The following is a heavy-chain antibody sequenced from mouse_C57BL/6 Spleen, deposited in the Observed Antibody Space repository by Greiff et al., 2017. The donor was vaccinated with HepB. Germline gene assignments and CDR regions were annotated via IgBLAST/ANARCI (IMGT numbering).Heavy chain of an antibody. J-gene: IGHJ1*03. Sequence: DVKLVESGGGLVKPGGSLKLSCAASGFTFSSYAMSWVRQTPEKRLEWVATISDGGSYTYYPDNVKGRFTISRDNAKNNLYLQMSHLKSEDTAMYYCARDRGTTVVAHWYFDVWGTGTTVTVSS. CDR2: ISDGGSYT. CDR3: ARDRGTTVVAHWYFDV. V-gene: IGHV5-4*01. D-gene: IGHD1-1*01. CDR1: GFTFSSYA.